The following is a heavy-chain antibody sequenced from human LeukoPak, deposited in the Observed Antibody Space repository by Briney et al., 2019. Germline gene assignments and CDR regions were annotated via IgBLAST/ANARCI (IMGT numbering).Heavy chain of an antibody. CDR2: IYHSGST. CDR3: ASSRGPRYGSGSYYNLGDYYYYGMDV. J-gene: IGHJ6*02. D-gene: IGHD3-10*01. V-gene: IGHV4-4*02. CDR1: GGSISSGNW. Sequence: PSGTLSLTCAVSGGSISSGNWWSWVRQPPGKGLEWIGEIYHSGSTNYNPSLKSRVTISVDKSKNQFSLKLSSVTAADTAVYYCASSRGPRYGSGSYYNLGDYYYYGMDVWGQGTTVTVSS.